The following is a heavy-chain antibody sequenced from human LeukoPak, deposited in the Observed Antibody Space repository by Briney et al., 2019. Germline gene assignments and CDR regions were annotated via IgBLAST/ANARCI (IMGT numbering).Heavy chain of an antibody. CDR1: GFTFSSYA. J-gene: IGHJ4*02. V-gene: IGHV3-23*01. D-gene: IGHD2-2*02. CDR3: AKWGYCSSTSCYTTPFDY. Sequence: GGSLRLSCAASGFTFSSYAMSWVRQAPGKGLEWVSAISGSGGSTYYADSVKGRFTISRDNSKNTLYLQMNSLRAEDTAVYYCAKWGYCSSTSCYTTPFDYWGQGTLDTVSS. CDR2: ISGSGGST.